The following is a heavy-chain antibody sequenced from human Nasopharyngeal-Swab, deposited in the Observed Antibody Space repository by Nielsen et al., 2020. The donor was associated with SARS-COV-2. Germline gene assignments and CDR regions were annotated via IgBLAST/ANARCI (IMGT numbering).Heavy chain of an antibody. CDR1: GFTLNNAW. CDR3: TTGSYR. J-gene: IGHJ4*02. CDR2: IRSNSDGGTT. V-gene: IGHV3-15*01. Sequence: GGSLRLSCAASGFTLNNAWMSWVRQAPGKGLEWVGRIRSNSDGGTTDYAAPVKGMFTISRDDSKSTVFLQMDSLKTEDTAMYYCTTGSYRWGQGTLVTVSS. D-gene: IGHD2-21*01.